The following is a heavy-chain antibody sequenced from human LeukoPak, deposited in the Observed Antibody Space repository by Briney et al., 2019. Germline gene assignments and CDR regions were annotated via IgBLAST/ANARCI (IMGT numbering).Heavy chain of an antibody. V-gene: IGHV1-18*01. CDR2: ISAYNGNT. CDR1: GYTFTSYG. J-gene: IGHJ2*01. CDR3: ARMLWQQLAHLTSYWYFDL. D-gene: IGHD6-13*01. Sequence: GASVKVSCKASGYTFTSYGISWVRQAPGQGLEWMGWISAYNGNTNYAQKLQGRVTMTTDTSTSTAYMELRSLRSDDTAVYYCARMLWQQLAHLTSYWYFDLWGRGTLVTVSS.